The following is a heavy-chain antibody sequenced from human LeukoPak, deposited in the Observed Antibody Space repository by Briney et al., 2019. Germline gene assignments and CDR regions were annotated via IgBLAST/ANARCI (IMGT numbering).Heavy chain of an antibody. CDR3: ARDLITVTKGFDI. V-gene: IGHV4-59*11. CDR2: ISYIGST. Sequence: SETLSLTCAVSTDSISSHYWSWIRQPPGKGLEWIGYISYIGSTNYNPSLKSRVTISIDTSKNQFSLKLRSVTAADAAVYYCARDLITVTKGFDIWGQGTMVSVSS. J-gene: IGHJ3*02. CDR1: TDSISSHY. D-gene: IGHD4-17*01.